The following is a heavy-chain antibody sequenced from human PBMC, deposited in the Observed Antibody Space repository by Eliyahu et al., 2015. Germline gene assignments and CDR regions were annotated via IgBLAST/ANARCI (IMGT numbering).Heavy chain of an antibody. Sequence: QMQLVESGXGVVQPGRSLRXSYVXSGFTXXXYAMHWVRQAPGKGLEWVAVIWYDGSNKYYADSVKGRFTISRDNSKNTLYLQMSSLRAEDTAVYYCSRGGFYDGNSGVNAFDMWGQGTMVTVSS. CDR3: SRGGFYDGNSGVNAFDM. J-gene: IGHJ3*02. D-gene: IGHD4-23*01. CDR2: IWYDGSNK. CDR1: GFTXXXYA. V-gene: IGHV3-33*01.